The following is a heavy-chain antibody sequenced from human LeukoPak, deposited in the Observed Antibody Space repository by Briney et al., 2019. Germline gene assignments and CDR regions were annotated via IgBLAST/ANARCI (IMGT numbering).Heavy chain of an antibody. V-gene: IGHV3-53*04. CDR2: IYRGGST. CDR3: ARRRYYYDSSGPGAFDI. J-gene: IGHJ3*02. CDR1: GFTVSSNY. D-gene: IGHD3-22*01. Sequence: PGGSLRLSCAASGFTVSSNYMSWVRQAPGKGLEWVSVIYRGGSTYYADSVKGRFTISRHNSKNTLYLQMNSLRAEDTAVYYCARRRYYYDSSGPGAFDIWGQGTMVTVSS.